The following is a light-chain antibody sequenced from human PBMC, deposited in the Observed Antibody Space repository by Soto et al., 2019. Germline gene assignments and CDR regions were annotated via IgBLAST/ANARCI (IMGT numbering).Light chain of an antibody. V-gene: IGKV1-8*01. CDR2: AAS. J-gene: IGKJ1*01. CDR1: QVISSF. CDR3: QQYYLYPRT. Sequence: SASTVYRVTITCRAIQVISSFLAWYQQKSGKAPKLLMYAASTLQSGVPSRFSGSGSGTDFTLTISSLQSEDFATYYCQQYYLYPRTFCQGTKVDI.